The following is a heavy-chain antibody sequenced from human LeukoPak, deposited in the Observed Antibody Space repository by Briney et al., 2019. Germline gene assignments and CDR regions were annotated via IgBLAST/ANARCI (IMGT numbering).Heavy chain of an antibody. CDR1: GFTFSDYY. D-gene: IGHD6-19*01. V-gene: IGHV3-11*04. CDR2: ISSSGSTI. J-gene: IGHJ4*02. CDR3: ARALRYSSGWALDY. Sequence: GGSLRLSCAASGFTFSDYYMSWIRQAPGKGLERVSYISSSGSTIYYADSVKGRFTISRDNAKNSLYLQMNSLRAEDTAVYYCARALRYSSGWALDYWGQGTLVTVSS.